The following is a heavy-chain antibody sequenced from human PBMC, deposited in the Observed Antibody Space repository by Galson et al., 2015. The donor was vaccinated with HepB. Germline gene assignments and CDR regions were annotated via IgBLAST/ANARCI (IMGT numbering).Heavy chain of an antibody. CDR3: AGEGRTYGSFDY. Sequence: SVKVSCKASGHTYTGYYLHWVRQAPGHGPEWMGWFNPNSGGTDYAQKFLGRVTMTRDTSTGTAYMELRSLRHDDTAVYYCAGEGRTYGSFDYWGQGSLVTVSS. J-gene: IGHJ4*02. CDR1: GHTYTGYY. CDR2: FNPNSGGT. D-gene: IGHD3-10*01. V-gene: IGHV1-2*02.